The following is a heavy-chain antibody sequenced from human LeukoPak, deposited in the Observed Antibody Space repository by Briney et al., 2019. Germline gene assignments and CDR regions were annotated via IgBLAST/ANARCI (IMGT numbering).Heavy chain of an antibody. J-gene: IGHJ5*02. CDR2: INHSGST. V-gene: IGHV4-34*01. CDR1: GGSFSGYY. CDR3: ARRGVVVPAPGGNWFDP. Sequence: PSETLSLTCAVYGGSFSGYYWSWIRQPPGKGLEWIGEINHSGSTNYNPSLKSRVTISVDTSKNQFSLKLSSVTAADTAVYYCARRGVVVPAPGGNWFDPWGQGTLVTVSS. D-gene: IGHD2-2*01.